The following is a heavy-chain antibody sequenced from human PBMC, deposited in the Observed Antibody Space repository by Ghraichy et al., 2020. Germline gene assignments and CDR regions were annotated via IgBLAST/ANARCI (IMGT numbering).Heavy chain of an antibody. CDR3: ARVLRREGYYGMDV. CDR2: INHSGST. V-gene: IGHV4-34*01. Sequence: SETLSLTCAVYGGSFSGYYWSWIRQPPGKGLEWIGEINHSGSTNYNPSLKSRVTISVDTSKNQFSLKLSSVTAADTAVYYCARVLRREGYYGMDVWGQGTTVTVSS. D-gene: IGHD1-26*01. J-gene: IGHJ6*02. CDR1: GGSFSGYY.